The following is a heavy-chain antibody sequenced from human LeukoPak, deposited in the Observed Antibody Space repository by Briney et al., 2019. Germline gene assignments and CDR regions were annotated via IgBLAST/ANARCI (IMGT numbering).Heavy chain of an antibody. CDR2: IYYSGST. V-gene: IGHV4-30-4*08. CDR1: GGSISSGDYY. Sequence: PSETLSLTCTVSGGSISSGDYYWSWIRQPPGKGLEWIGYIYYSGSTYYNPSLKSRVTISVDTSKNQFSLKLSSVTAADTAVYYCARESEVSYGYFGHFDHWGQGTLVTVSS. CDR3: ARESEVSYGYFGHFDH. D-gene: IGHD5-18*01. J-gene: IGHJ4*02.